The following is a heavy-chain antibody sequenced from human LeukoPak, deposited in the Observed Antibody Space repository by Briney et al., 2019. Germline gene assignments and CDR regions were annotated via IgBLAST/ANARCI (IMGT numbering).Heavy chain of an antibody. J-gene: IGHJ6*03. D-gene: IGHD1-26*01. CDR2: IQYDGSNE. CDR1: GFTFSSYG. Sequence: GGSLRLSCAASGFTFSSYGMHWVRQAPGKGLEWVAYIQYDGSNEQFADSVKGRFSISRDSSKNILYLQVNSLRAEDTAVYYCATDPYSGSYGDYYYYYMDVWGKGTTVTISS. CDR3: ATDPYSGSYGDYYYYYMDV. V-gene: IGHV3-30*02.